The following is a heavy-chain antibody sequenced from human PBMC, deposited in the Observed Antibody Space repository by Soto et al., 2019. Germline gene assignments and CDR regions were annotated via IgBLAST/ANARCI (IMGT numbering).Heavy chain of an antibody. J-gene: IGHJ5*02. D-gene: IGHD2-8*02. CDR1: GGSFSSSSYY. V-gene: IGHV4-39*01. CDR2: IYYSGST. Sequence: PSETLSLTCTVSGGSFSSSSYYWGWIRQPPGKGLEWIGTIYYSGSTYYNPSLKSRVTISVDTSKNQFSLKLSSVTAADTAVYYCARTGPYFNWLDPWGQGTLVTVSS. CDR3: ARTGPYFNWLDP.